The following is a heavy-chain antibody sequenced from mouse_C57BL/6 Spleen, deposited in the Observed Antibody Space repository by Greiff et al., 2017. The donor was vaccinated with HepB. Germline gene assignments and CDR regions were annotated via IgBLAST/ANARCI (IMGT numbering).Heavy chain of an antibody. Sequence: VQLQQSGPELVKPGASVKISCKASGYTFTDYYMNWVKQSHGKSLEWIGDINPNNGGTSYNQKFKGKATLTVDKSSSTAYMELRSLTSEDSAVYYCARGALITTVVARDAMDYWGQGTSVTVSS. CDR3: ARGALITTVVARDAMDY. CDR1: GYTFTDYY. CDR2: INPNNGGT. J-gene: IGHJ4*01. V-gene: IGHV1-26*01. D-gene: IGHD1-1*01.